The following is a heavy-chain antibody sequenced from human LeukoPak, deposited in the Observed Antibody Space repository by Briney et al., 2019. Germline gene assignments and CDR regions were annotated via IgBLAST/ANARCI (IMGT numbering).Heavy chain of an antibody. J-gene: IGHJ4*02. Sequence: GGSLRLSCAASGFTFSSYSMNWVCQAPGKGLEWVSYISSSSTIYYADSVKGRFTISRDNAKNSLYLQMNSLRAEDTAVYYCAREAGPSYWGQGTLVTVSS. CDR2: ISSSSTI. CDR3: AREAGPSY. V-gene: IGHV3-48*04. CDR1: GFTFSSYS.